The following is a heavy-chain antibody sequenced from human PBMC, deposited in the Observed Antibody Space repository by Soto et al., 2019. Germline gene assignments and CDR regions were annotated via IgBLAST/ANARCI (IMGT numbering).Heavy chain of an antibody. V-gene: IGHV4-4*07. CDR2: IYTSGST. CDR3: ARDIGTAMVSDAFDI. CDR1: GGSISSYC. Sequence: PSATLSLTCTVSGGSISSYCWSWIRQPAGKGLEWIGRIYTSGSTNYNPSLKSRVTMSVDTSKNQFSLKLSSVTAADTAVYYCARDIGTAMVSDAFDIWGQGTMVTVSS. J-gene: IGHJ3*02. D-gene: IGHD5-18*01.